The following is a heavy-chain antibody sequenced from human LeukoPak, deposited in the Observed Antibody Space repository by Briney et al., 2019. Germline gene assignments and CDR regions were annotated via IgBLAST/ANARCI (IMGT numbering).Heavy chain of an antibody. J-gene: IGHJ5*02. CDR3: ARVYIPVENWFDP. V-gene: IGHV1-2*02. D-gene: IGHD4-23*01. CDR2: INPNSGGT. Sequence: GASVKVSCKASGYTFTGYYMHWVRQAPGQGLEWMGWINPNSGGTNYAQKFQGRVTMTRDTSISTAYMELSRLRSDDTAVYYCARVYIPVENWFDPWGQGTLVTVSS. CDR1: GYTFTGYY.